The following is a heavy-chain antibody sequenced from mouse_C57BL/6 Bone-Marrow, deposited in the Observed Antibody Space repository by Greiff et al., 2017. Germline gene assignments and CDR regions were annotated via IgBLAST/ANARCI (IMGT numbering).Heavy chain of an antibody. J-gene: IGHJ3*01. CDR1: GFTFSDYG. CDR2: ISSGSSTI. D-gene: IGHD1-1*01. CDR3: ARHYGSPAWFAY. Sequence: EVKLMESGGGLVKPGGSLKLSCAASGFTFSDYGMHWVRQAPEKGLEWVAYISSGSSTIYYADTVKGRFTISRDNAKNTLFLQMTSLRSEDTAMYYCARHYGSPAWFAYWGQGTLVTVSA. V-gene: IGHV5-17*01.